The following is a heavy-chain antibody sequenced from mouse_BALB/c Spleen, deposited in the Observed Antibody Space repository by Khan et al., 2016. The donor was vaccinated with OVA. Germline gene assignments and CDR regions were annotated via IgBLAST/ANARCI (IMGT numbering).Heavy chain of an antibody. CDR1: GYTFSSYW. Sequence: QVQLKQSGAELMKPGASVKIACKATGYTFSSYWIEWVKQRPGHGLEWIGEILPGSGITNYNEKFKGKATFTADTASNTAYMQLSSLTSEDSAVYYCASGAGTTYGMDYWGQGTSVTVSS. CDR2: ILPGSGIT. J-gene: IGHJ4*01. V-gene: IGHV1-9*01. D-gene: IGHD2-12*01. CDR3: ASGAGTTYGMDY.